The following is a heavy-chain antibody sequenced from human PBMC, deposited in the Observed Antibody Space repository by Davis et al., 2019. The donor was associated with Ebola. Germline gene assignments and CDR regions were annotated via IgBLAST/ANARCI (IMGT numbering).Heavy chain of an antibody. CDR3: ASQWSREGY. Sequence: PGGSLRLSCAASGFNFSSYWMHWVRQVPGKGLVWVSNINSDGSRKGYADSVRGRFTISRDNAKNTLYLQMNSQGVEDTAVYYCASQWSREGYWGQGTLVTVSS. CDR1: GFNFSSYW. CDR2: INSDGSRK. J-gene: IGHJ4*02. D-gene: IGHD2-15*01. V-gene: IGHV3-74*01.